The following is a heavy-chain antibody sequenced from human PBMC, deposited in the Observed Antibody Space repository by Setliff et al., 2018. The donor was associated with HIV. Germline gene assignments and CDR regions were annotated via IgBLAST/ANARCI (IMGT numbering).Heavy chain of an antibody. CDR3: ANGGSGGQFDH. CDR1: GNTFARQSHD. J-gene: IGHJ4*02. CDR2: INLVTGKT. Sequence: ASVKVSCKTSGNTFARQSHDLHWVRQVPGQGLEWMGWINLVTGKTAYLQKFQGRVIITREISANTAYMEMSSLRSEDTAVYFCANGGSGGQFDHWGQGTLVTVSS. D-gene: IGHD3-16*01. V-gene: IGHV1-3*01.